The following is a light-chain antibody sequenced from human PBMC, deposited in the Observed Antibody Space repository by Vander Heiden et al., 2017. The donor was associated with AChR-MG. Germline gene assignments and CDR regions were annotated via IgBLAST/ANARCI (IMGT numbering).Light chain of an antibody. J-gene: IGKJ1*01. CDR2: GAS. CDR3: QQSYSTRWT. V-gene: IGKV1-39*01. Sequence: DIQLTQSPSSLSASVGDRVTITCRASQSISTDLNWYLQKPGKAPDVLIYGASTLESGVPSRFSGSGAGTDFTLTITSLQPEDFATYYCQQSYSTRWTFGQGTEVQI. CDR1: QSISTD.